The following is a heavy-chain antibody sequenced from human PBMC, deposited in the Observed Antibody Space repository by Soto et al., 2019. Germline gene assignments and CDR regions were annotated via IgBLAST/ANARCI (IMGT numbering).Heavy chain of an antibody. Sequence: EEQLVESGGGLVQPGRSLRLSCAGSGFTFDDYTMHWVRQAPGKGLEWVAGITLSSRNIAYADSVKGRFTSSRDNAKNSLYLQMSSLRPEDTAFYYCAKDWEVVSGKGAFDVWGRGTMVTVSS. D-gene: IGHD3-22*01. V-gene: IGHV3-9*01. CDR2: ITLSSRNI. CDR1: GFTFDDYT. CDR3: AKDWEVVSGKGAFDV. J-gene: IGHJ3*01.